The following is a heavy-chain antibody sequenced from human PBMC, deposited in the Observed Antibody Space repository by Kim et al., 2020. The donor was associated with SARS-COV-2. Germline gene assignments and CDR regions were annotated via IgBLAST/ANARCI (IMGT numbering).Heavy chain of an antibody. CDR3: ARVGEIAAAGPGGYYYYGMDV. Sequence: SETLSLTCAVSGGSISSSNWWSWVRQPPGKGLEWIGEIYHSGSTNYNPSLKSRVTISVDKSKNQFSLKLSSVTAADTAVYYCARVGEIAAAGPGGYYYYGMDVWGQGTTVTVSS. CDR1: GGSISSSNW. CDR2: IYHSGST. D-gene: IGHD6-13*01. V-gene: IGHV4-4*02. J-gene: IGHJ6*02.